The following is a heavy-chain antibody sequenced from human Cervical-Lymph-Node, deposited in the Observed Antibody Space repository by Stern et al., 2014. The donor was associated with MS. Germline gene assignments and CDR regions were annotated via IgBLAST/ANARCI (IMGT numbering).Heavy chain of an antibody. Sequence: EVHLVESGGGLVQPGGSLRLPCATSGLSFSSLFMTWVRQAPGRGLEWVSSISDSGDSTYYADSVKGRFSISRDNSKNTLYLQMSSLRAEDTAIYYCATGRNSHGYWGQGTLVTVSS. CDR1: GLSFSSLF. CDR3: ATGRNSHGY. D-gene: IGHD5-18*01. V-gene: IGHV3-23*04. CDR2: ISDSGDST. J-gene: IGHJ4*02.